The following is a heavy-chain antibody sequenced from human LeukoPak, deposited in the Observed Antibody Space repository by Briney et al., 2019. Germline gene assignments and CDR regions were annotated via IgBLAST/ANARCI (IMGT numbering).Heavy chain of an antibody. CDR3: ARHGFRGAQDY. CDR1: GGSFSGYY. Sequence: PSETLSLTCAVYGGSFSGYYWSWIRQPPGKGLEWIGYIYYSGSTNYNPSLKSRVAISVDTSKNQFSLKLSSVTAADTAVYYCARHGFRGAQDYWGQGTLVTVSS. V-gene: IGHV4-59*08. D-gene: IGHD3-10*01. CDR2: IYYSGST. J-gene: IGHJ4*02.